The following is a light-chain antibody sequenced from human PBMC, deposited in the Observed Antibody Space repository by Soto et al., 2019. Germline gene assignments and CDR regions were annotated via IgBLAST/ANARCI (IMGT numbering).Light chain of an antibody. CDR2: EDS. V-gene: IGLV6-57*04. Sequence: NFMLTHPHSVSESPGQTVTISCTRSSGSIASDYVQWYQQRPGSAPINVIFEDSQRPSGVPDRFSGSIDSSSNSASLTISRLTTEDAADYYCQSVDGKYVVFGGGTKLTVL. CDR3: QSVDGKYVV. CDR1: SGSIASDY. J-gene: IGLJ2*01.